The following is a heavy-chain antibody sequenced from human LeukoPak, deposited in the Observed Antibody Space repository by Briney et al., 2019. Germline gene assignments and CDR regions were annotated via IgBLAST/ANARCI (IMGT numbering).Heavy chain of an antibody. CDR3: ARSGTLTGYLY. J-gene: IGHJ4*02. CDR2: IYYSGST. CDR1: GGDLSSYY. D-gene: IGHD3-9*01. Sequence: SEPLALTCTVYGGDLSSYYWTCIRQPPGKGLEWIGYIYYSGSTNYNPTLTSRVTMSVDTSKNHFSLKLNSVTAADTAVYYCARSGTLTGYLYWGRGALVTVSS. V-gene: IGHV4-59*01.